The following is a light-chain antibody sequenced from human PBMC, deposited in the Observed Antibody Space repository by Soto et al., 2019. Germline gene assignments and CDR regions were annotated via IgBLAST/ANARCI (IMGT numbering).Light chain of an antibody. CDR1: SSDVGGYNY. J-gene: IGLJ1*01. Sequence: QSALTQPRSVSGSPGQSVTISCTGTSSDVGGYNYVSWYQQHPGKAPQLMIYDVSKRPSGVPDRFSGSKSGNTASLTISGLQAEDEADYYCCSYAGNYYVFGTGTQLTVL. CDR3: CSYAGNYYV. CDR2: DVS. V-gene: IGLV2-11*01.